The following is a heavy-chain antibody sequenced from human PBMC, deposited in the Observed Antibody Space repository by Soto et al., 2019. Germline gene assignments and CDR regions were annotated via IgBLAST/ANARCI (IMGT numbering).Heavy chain of an antibody. CDR3: ARVYSSSYWDYYYMDV. CDR1: GGSISSYY. D-gene: IGHD6-6*01. J-gene: IGHJ6*03. V-gene: IGHV4-59*01. Sequence: PSETLSHTCTFSGGSISSYYLSLIRHPPVKGLEWIGYIYYSVSTNYNPSLKSRVTISVDTSKNQFSLKLSSVTAADTAVYYCARVYSSSYWDYYYMDVWGKGTTVTVSS. CDR2: IYYSVST.